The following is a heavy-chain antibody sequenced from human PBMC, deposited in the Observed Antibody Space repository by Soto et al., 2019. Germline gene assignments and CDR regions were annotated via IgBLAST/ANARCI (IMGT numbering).Heavy chain of an antibody. CDR3: AKSPPMVRGVIEDFDY. CDR2: ISGSGGST. Sequence: GGSLRLSCAASGFTFSSYAMSWVRQAPGKGLEWVSAISGSGGSTYYADSVKGRFTISRDNSKNTLYLQMNSLRAEDTAVYYCAKSPPMVRGVIEDFDYWGQGTLVTVSS. D-gene: IGHD3-10*01. J-gene: IGHJ4*02. V-gene: IGHV3-23*01. CDR1: GFTFSSYA.